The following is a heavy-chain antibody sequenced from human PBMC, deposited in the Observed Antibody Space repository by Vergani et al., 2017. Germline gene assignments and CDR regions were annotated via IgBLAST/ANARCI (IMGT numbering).Heavy chain of an antibody. CDR1: GFIFSDYY. CDR2: INSDSNDI. CDR3: ARLRNYGFDY. J-gene: IGHJ4*02. Sequence: EVQLVESGGVVVQPGGSLRLSCVSSGFIFSDYYMHWVRQAPGKGLVWVSRINSDSNDITYADSVKGRFTVSRDNAKNTLYLQMNSLRAEDTAVYYCARLRNYGFDYWGQGTLVTVSS. D-gene: IGHD3-10*01. V-gene: IGHV3-74*01.